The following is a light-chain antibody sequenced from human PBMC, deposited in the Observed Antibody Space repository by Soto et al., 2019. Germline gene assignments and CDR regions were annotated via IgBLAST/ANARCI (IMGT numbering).Light chain of an antibody. CDR3: QQYNNWPPTWT. J-gene: IGKJ1*01. Sequence: ELAMTQSPATLSVSPGERATLSCRASQSVSSNLAWYQQKPGQAPRLLIYGASTRATGIPARFSGSGSGTEFTLTISSLQSEDFAVYYCQQYNNWPPTWTFGQGTKVEIK. CDR1: QSVSSN. CDR2: GAS. V-gene: IGKV3-15*01.